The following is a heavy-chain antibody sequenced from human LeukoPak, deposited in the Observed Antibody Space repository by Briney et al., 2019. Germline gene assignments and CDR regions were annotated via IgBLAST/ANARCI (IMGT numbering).Heavy chain of an antibody. CDR3: TRGRIVGNPLDY. J-gene: IGHJ4*02. CDR2: IRSKAYGGTT. CDR1: GFTFGDYA. V-gene: IGHV3-49*04. Sequence: GGSLRLSCTASGFTFGDYAMSWVRQAPGKGLEGVGFIRSKAYGGTTEYAASVKGTFTISRDDSKSIAYLQMNSLKTEDTAVYYCTRGRIVGNPLDYWGQGTLVTVSS. D-gene: IGHD1-26*01.